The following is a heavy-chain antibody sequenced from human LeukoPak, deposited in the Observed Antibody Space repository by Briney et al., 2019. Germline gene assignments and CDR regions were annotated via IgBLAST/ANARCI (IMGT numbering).Heavy chain of an antibody. J-gene: IGHJ6*03. V-gene: IGHV4-61*02. Sequence: SETLSLTCTVSGGSISSGSYYWSWIRQPAGKGLEWIGRIYTSGSTNYNPSLKSRVTISVDTSKNQFSLKLSSVTAADTAVYYCARVDIRRGGKGGGHYYYYYYMDVWGKGTTVTVSS. CDR2: IYTSGST. CDR3: ARVDIRRGGKGGGHYYYYYYMDV. D-gene: IGHD4-23*01. CDR1: GGSISSGSYY.